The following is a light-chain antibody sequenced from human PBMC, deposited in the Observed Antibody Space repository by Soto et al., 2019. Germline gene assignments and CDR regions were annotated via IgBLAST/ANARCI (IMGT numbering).Light chain of an antibody. Sequence: QSVLTQPASVSGSPGQSITISCTGTSSDIRSYNLVSWYQQHPGKAPKLMIYDGIKRPSGVSNRFSGSKSGNTASLTISGLQAEDEADYYCCSYAGDSTFVFGGGTKVTVL. CDR1: SSDIRSYNL. CDR2: DGI. CDR3: CSYAGDSTFV. V-gene: IGLV2-23*03. J-gene: IGLJ3*02.